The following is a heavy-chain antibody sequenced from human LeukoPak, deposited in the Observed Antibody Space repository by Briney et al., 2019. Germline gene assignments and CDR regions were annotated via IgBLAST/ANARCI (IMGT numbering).Heavy chain of an antibody. CDR2: ISAYNGYT. D-gene: IGHD3-22*01. CDR1: GYTFTRYG. CDR3: ARDPQATVYRSGHIDY. Sequence: GASVKVSCKASGYTFTRYGINWVRQAPGQGLEWMGRISAYNGYTNYAQKFQGRVTMTTDTSTSTVYMELSGLRSEDTAVYYCARDPQATVYRSGHIDYWGQGTLVTVSS. J-gene: IGHJ4*02. V-gene: IGHV1-18*01.